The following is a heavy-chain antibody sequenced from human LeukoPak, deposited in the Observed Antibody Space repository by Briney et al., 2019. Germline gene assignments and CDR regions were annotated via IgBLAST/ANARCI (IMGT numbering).Heavy chain of an antibody. CDR3: ARRERITMVRGTYNY. V-gene: IGHV4-34*01. CDR1: GGSISSYY. Sequence: SETLSLTCTVSGGSISSYYWSWIRQPPGKGLEWIGEINHSGSTNYNPSLKSRVIISVDTSKNQFSLKLSSVTAADTAVYYCARRERITMVRGTYNYWGQGTLVTVSS. CDR2: INHSGST. D-gene: IGHD3-10*01. J-gene: IGHJ4*02.